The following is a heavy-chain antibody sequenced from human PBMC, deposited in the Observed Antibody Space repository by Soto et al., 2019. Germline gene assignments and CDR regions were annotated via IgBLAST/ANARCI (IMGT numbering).Heavy chain of an antibody. CDR3: ARGPGIAVAGNQYGY. J-gene: IGHJ4*02. CDR1: GGTFSSYT. Sequence: SVKVSCKASGGTFSSYTISWVRQAPGQGLEWMGRIIPILGIANYAQKFQGRVTITADKSTSTAYMELSSLRSEDTAVYYCARGPGIAVAGNQYGYWGQATLVTVSS. D-gene: IGHD6-19*01. V-gene: IGHV1-69*02. CDR2: IIPILGIA.